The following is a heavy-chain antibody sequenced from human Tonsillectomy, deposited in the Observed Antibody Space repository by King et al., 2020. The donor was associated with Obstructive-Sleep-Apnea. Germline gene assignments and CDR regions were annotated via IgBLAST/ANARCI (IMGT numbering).Heavy chain of an antibody. CDR1: GYSFTSYW. D-gene: IGHD3-10*01. Sequence: QLVQSGAEVKKPGESLRISCKGSGYSFTSYWISWVRQMPGKGLEWMGRIDPSDSYTNYSPSFQGHVTISADKSISTAYLQWSSLKASDTAMYYCARHYYGSGSYYSDAFDIWGQGTMVTVSS. CDR3: ARHYYGSGSYYSDAFDI. J-gene: IGHJ3*02. CDR2: IDPSDSYT. V-gene: IGHV5-10-1*01.